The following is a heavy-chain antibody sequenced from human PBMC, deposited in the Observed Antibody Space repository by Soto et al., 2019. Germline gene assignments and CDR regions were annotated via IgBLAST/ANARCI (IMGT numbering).Heavy chain of an antibody. Sequence: PSETLSLTCTVSGDSVSSCRDYWSWIRQPPGKGLEWIAYISHTGSPNYNPSLKSRVTISVDTSKNQFSLKMTSVTAADTAVYYCATANRSHHYFDPWGQGTLVTVSS. D-gene: IGHD1-26*01. V-gene: IGHV4-61*01. J-gene: IGHJ5*02. CDR1: GDSVSSCRDY. CDR2: ISHTGSP. CDR3: ATANRSHHYFDP.